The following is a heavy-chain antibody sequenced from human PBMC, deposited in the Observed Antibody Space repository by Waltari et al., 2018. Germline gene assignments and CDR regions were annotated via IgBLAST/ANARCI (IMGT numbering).Heavy chain of an antibody. V-gene: IGHV4-39*07. CDR1: GGSISSSSYY. CDR3: ARDLYSLYMDV. J-gene: IGHJ6*03. Sequence: QLQLQESGPGLVKPSETLSLTCTVSGGSISSSSYYWGWIRQPPGKGLEWIGEINHSGSTNYNPSLKSRVTISVDTSKNQFSLKLSSVTAADTAVYYCARDLYSLYMDVWGKGTTVTISS. CDR2: INHSGST. D-gene: IGHD5-18*01.